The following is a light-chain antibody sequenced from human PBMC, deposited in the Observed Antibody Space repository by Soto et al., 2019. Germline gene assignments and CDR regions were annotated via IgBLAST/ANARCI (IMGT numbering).Light chain of an antibody. V-gene: IGKV3-15*01. J-gene: IGKJ1*01. CDR1: QTVATN. Sequence: EVLMTQSPATLSVSPGEKATLSCWASQTVATNLAWYQQKPGQAPRLRISGAATRAAGIPDRFRGSGSGPEFTLTISSMRFEDSGISYCQHYFEWPRLAFGQGTKVDI. CDR3: QHYFEWPRLA. CDR2: GAA.